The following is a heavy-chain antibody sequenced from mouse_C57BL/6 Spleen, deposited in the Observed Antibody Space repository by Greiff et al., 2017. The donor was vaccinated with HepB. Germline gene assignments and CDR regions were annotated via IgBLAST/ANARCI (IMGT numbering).Heavy chain of an antibody. D-gene: IGHD1-1*01. Sequence: EVQLVESGGGLVKPGGSLKLSCAASGFTFSDYGMHWVRQAPEKGLEWVAYISSGSSTIYYADTVKGRFTISRDNAKNTLFLQMTSLRAEDTAMYYCAREITLRGAMDYWGQGTSVTVSS. CDR2: ISSGSSTI. CDR3: AREITLRGAMDY. CDR1: GFTFSDYG. V-gene: IGHV5-17*01. J-gene: IGHJ4*01.